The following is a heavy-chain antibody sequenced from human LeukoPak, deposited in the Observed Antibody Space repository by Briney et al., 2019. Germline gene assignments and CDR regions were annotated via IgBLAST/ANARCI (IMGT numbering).Heavy chain of an antibody. Sequence: SQTLSLTCTVSGGSIISGDYSWSWIRQSPGKGLEWIGHIYYSGRSYYNPSLKSRVTISVDTSKNQFSLKLSSVTAADTAVYYCARSGPWGYYYASRSYYPNYWGQGTLVTVSS. D-gene: IGHD3-10*01. J-gene: IGHJ4*02. CDR2: IYYSGRS. V-gene: IGHV4-30-4*01. CDR3: ARSGPWGYYYASRSYYPNY. CDR1: GGSIISGDYS.